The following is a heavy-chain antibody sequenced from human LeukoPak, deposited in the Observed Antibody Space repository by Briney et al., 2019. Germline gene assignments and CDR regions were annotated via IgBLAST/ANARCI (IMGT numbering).Heavy chain of an antibody. CDR1: GFTFNRYA. V-gene: IGHV3-23*01. D-gene: IGHD6-6*01. J-gene: IGHJ5*02. CDR3: AKDPYSSSTFDLFDP. CDR2: ITGSGHST. Sequence: PGGSLRLSCAASGFTFNRYAMSWVRQAPGKGLEWVSGITGSGHSTYYADSVKGRFTISRDNSKNTLYLQMNSLRAEDTAVYYCAKDPYSSSTFDLFDPWGQGTLVTVSS.